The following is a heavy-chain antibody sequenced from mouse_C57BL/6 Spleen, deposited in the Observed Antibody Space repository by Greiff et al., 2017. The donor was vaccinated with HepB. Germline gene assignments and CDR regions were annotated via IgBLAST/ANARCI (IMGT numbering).Heavy chain of an antibody. V-gene: IGHV1-15*01. CDR1: GYTFTDYE. CDR3: TRWGTGSWYFDV. Sequence: VQLQQSGAELVRPGASVTLSCKASGYTFTDYEMHWVKQTPVHGLEWIGAIDPETGGTAYNQKFKGKAILTADKSSSTAYMELRSLTSEDSAVYYCTRWGTGSWYFDVWGTGTTVTVSS. D-gene: IGHD4-1*01. CDR2: IDPETGGT. J-gene: IGHJ1*03.